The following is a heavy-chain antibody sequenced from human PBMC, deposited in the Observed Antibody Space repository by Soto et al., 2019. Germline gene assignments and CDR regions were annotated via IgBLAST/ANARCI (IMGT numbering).Heavy chain of an antibody. CDR2: IFPTDSTA. V-gene: IGHV5-51*01. CDR1: GYTFSSYW. Sequence: GESLKISCKGSGYTFSSYWIGWVREMPGKGLEWIGIIFPTDSTATYSPSFQGQVTISADKSISTAALHWSRLKCSDTAMYYCARAVIGYCSSTSCPGDYWGHGTLVTVSS. CDR3: ARAVIGYCSSTSCPGDY. J-gene: IGHJ4*01. D-gene: IGHD2-2*01.